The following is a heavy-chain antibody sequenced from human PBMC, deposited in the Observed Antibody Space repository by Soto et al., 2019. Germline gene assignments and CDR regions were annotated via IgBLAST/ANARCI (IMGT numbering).Heavy chain of an antibody. D-gene: IGHD2-15*01. CDR2: ISGSGDRT. CDR3: AKGFSGSSPYTCFDP. J-gene: IGHJ5*02. CDR1: TFTFTTYA. Sequence: EVQLLESGGGLVQPGGSLRLSCTSSTFTFTTYAMSWVRQAPGKGLEWVSAISGSGDRTFYADSLKGRFTISRDNSKNTLYLQMNSLRVEDTAIYYCAKGFSGSSPYTCFDPWGQGTLVTVSS. V-gene: IGHV3-23*01.